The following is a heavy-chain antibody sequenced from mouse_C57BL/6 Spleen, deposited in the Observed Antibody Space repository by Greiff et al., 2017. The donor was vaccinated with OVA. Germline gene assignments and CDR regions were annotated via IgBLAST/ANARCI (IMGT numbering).Heavy chain of an antibody. V-gene: IGHV1-64*01. Sequence: QVQLQQSGAELVKPGASVKLSCKASGYTFTSYWMHWVKQRPGQGLEWIGMIHPNSGSTNYNEKFKSKATLTVDKSSSTAYMQLSSLTSEDSAVYYCAREDDYDRAPDYWGQGTTLTVSS. CDR2: IHPNSGST. D-gene: IGHD2-4*01. CDR1: GYTFTSYW. J-gene: IGHJ2*01. CDR3: AREDDYDRAPDY.